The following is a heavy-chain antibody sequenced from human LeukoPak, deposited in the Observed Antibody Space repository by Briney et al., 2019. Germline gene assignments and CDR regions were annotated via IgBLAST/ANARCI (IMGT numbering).Heavy chain of an antibody. V-gene: IGHV4-39*07. D-gene: IGHD3-3*01. Sequence: SETLSLTCTVSGGSISSSSYYWGWIRQPPGKGLEWIGSIYYSGSTYYRPSLKSRVTISVDTSKNQFSLKLSSVTAADTAVYYCARGVMGYDFWSGDNWFDPWGQGTLVTVSS. J-gene: IGHJ5*02. CDR2: IYYSGST. CDR1: GGSISSSSYY. CDR3: ARGVMGYDFWSGDNWFDP.